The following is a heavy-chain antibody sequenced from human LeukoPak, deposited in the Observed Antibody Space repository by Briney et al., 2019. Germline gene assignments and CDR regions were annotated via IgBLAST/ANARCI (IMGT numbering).Heavy chain of an antibody. CDR2: INPNSGGT. D-gene: IGHD5-18*01. Sequence: ASVKVSCEASGYTFTGYYMHWVRQAPGQGLEWMGWINPNSGGTNYAQKFQGRVTMTRDTSISTAYMELSRLRSDDTAVYYCARVSYGYNDAFDIWGQGTMVTVSS. V-gene: IGHV1-2*02. J-gene: IGHJ3*02. CDR3: ARVSYGYNDAFDI. CDR1: GYTFTGYY.